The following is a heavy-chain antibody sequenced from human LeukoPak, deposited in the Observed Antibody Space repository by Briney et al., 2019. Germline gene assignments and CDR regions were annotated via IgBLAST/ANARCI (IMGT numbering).Heavy chain of an antibody. CDR2: IKEDGGEG. J-gene: IGHJ6*04. CDR1: GFTFSSYW. D-gene: IGHD2-8*01. CDR3: ATRYCTISACRASSYKSFDV. Sequence: GGSLRLSCAASGFTFSSYWMSWVRQAPGKGLEWVADIKEDGGEGYYVDSVKGRFTVSRDNAKNSLYLQLTSLRAEDTAVYYCATRYCTISACRASSYKSFDVWGKGTTVTVSS. V-gene: IGHV3-7*01.